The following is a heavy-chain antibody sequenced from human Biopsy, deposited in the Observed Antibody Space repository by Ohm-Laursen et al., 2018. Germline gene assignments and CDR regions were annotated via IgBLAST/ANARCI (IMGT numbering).Heavy chain of an antibody. J-gene: IGHJ4*02. CDR3: VRGRAY. Sequence: SLRLSCAASGFPFDDYAIHWVRQVPGKGLEWVSIIYLDGNTYYTDSVKGRFTISRDNSKNALYLQMNSLRPADTAKYYCVRGRAYWGQGTLVTVSS. CDR1: GFPFDDYA. V-gene: IGHV3-23*03. CDR2: IYLDGNT.